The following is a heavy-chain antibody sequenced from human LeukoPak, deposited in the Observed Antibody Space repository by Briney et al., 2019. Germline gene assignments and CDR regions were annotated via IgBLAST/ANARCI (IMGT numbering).Heavy chain of an antibody. D-gene: IGHD3-10*02. V-gene: IGHV3-30*18. CDR3: AKFFTGEYVRAFDI. J-gene: IGHJ3*02. CDR2: ISYDGSNK. CDR1: GFTFRRYA. Sequence: QPGGSLRLSCAASGFTFRRYAMHWVRQAPGKGLEWVALISYDGSNKYYADSVKGRFTISRDNSKNTLYLQMNSLRAEDTAVYYCAKFFTGEYVRAFDIWGQGTMVTVSS.